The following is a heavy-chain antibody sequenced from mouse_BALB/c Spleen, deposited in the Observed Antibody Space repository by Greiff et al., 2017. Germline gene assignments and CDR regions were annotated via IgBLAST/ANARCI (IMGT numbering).Heavy chain of an antibody. V-gene: IGHV14-3*02. D-gene: IGHD2-1*01. CDR3: ARSGYGIYYAMDY. J-gene: IGHJ4*01. CDR1: GFNIKDTY. CDR2: IDPANGNT. Sequence: VQLQQSGAELVKPGASVKLSCTASGFNIKDTYMHWVKQRPEQGLEWIGRIDPANGNTKYDPKFQGKATITADTSSNTAYLQLSSLTSEDTAVYYCARSGYGIYYAMDYWGQGTSVTVSS.